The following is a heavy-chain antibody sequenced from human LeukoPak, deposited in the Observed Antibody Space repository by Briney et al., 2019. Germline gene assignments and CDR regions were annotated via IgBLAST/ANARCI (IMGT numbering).Heavy chain of an antibody. CDR3: ARGRAGYYYDY. V-gene: IGHV3-48*02. CDR2: ISSGSSTI. J-gene: IGHJ4*02. Sequence: GESLRLSCAASGFTFTTYAMNWVRQAPGKGLEWVSYISSGSSTIYYADSVKGRFTISRDNAKNSLYLQVNSLRDEDTAVYYCARGRAGYYYDYWGQGTLVTVSS. CDR1: GFTFTTYA. D-gene: IGHD6-13*01.